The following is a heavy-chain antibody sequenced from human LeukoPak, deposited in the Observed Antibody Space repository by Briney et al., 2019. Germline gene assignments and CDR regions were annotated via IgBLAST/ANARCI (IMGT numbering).Heavy chain of an antibody. Sequence: GGSLRLSCAASGFTFSSYAMSWVRQAPGKGLEWVSAISDSGGSTYSADSVKGRFTISRDNFKNTLYLQMNSMRAEDTAVYYCATTYYYDSSGYWGQGTLVTVSS. CDR3: ATTYYYDSSGY. V-gene: IGHV3-23*01. D-gene: IGHD3-22*01. J-gene: IGHJ4*02. CDR1: GFTFSSYA. CDR2: ISDSGGST.